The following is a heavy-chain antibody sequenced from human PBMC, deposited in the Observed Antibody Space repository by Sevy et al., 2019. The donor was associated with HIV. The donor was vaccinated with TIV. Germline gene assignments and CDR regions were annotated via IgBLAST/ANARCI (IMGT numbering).Heavy chain of an antibody. V-gene: IGHV3-13*01. CDR1: GFTFSSYD. J-gene: IGHJ4*02. CDR2: IGTAGDT. CDR3: ARAYCSSTSCYAYFDY. D-gene: IGHD2-2*01. Sequence: GGSLRLSCAASGFTFSSYDMHWVRQATGKGLEWVSAIGTAGDTYYPGSVKGRFTISRENAKNSLYLQMNSLRAGDTAVYYCARAYCSSTSCYAYFDYWGQGTLVTVSS.